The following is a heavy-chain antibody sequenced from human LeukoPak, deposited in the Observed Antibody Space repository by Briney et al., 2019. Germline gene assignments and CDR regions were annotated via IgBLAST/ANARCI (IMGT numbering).Heavy chain of an antibody. J-gene: IGHJ5*02. V-gene: IGHV3-7*01. CDR2: IKQDGSEK. CDR1: GFTFSSYW. Sequence: PGGSLRLSCAASGFTFSSYWMSWVRQAPGKGMEWVANIKQDGSEKYYVDSVKGRFTISRDNAKNSLYLQMNSLRAEDTAVYYCARVELGEGQEQFDPWGQGTLVTVSS. D-gene: IGHD1/OR15-1a*01. CDR3: ARVELGEGQEQFDP.